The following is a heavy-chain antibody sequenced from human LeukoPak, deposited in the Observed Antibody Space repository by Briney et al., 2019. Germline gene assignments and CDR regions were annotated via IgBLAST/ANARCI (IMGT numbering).Heavy chain of an antibody. Sequence: PSETLSLTCAVYGGSFSGYYWSWIRQPPGKGLEWIWEINHSGSTNYNPSLKSRVTISVDTSKNQFSLKLSSVTAADTAVYYCARGLWSSGWYRLGAFDIWGQGTMVTVSS. J-gene: IGHJ3*02. CDR1: GGSFSGYY. D-gene: IGHD6-19*01. CDR2: INHSGST. CDR3: ARGLWSSGWYRLGAFDI. V-gene: IGHV4-34*01.